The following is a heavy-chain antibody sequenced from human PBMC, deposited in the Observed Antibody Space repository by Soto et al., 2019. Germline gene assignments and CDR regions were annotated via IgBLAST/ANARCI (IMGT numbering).Heavy chain of an antibody. CDR2: ISYDGINE. V-gene: IGHV3-30*15. CDR1: GFTFTSYA. CDR3: ARDRLRLGELSFIGYFDY. D-gene: IGHD3-16*02. J-gene: IGHJ4*02. Sequence: QVQLVESGGSVVQPGRSLRLSCEASGFTFTSYAMHWVRQAPGKGLEWVAVISYDGINEYYADSVKGRFTISRDNSKITLFLQMSSLRVEDTAVYYCARDRLRLGELSFIGYFDYWGQGTLVTVSS.